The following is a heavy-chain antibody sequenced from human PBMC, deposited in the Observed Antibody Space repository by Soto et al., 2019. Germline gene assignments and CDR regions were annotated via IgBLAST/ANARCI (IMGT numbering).Heavy chain of an antibody. CDR1: GGSISSYY. J-gene: IGHJ4*02. D-gene: IGHD3-22*01. Sequence: SETLSLTCTVSGGSISSYYWSWIRQPPGKGLEWIGYIYYSGSTNYNPSLKSRVTISVDTSKNTVYLQMSSLRVEDTAVYYCVKGEYYYDSSGYYPFDYWGRGTLVTVSS. CDR2: IYYSGST. V-gene: IGHV4-59*01. CDR3: VKGEYYYDSSGYYPFDY.